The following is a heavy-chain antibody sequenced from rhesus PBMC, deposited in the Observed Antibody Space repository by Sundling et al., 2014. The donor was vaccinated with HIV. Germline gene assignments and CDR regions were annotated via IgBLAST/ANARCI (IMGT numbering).Heavy chain of an antibody. Sequence: EVQLVESGGGLAKPGGSLTLSCAASGFIFSDYYMDWVRQAPGKGLEWVSRISSGGGSIWYSDSVKGRFTISRDNARNTLYLEMNSLRTEDTAVYYCAKLHEEPFDCWGQGVLVTVSS. D-gene: IGHD3-28*01. V-gene: IGHV3-178*02. CDR1: GFIFSDYY. CDR3: AKLHEEPFDC. J-gene: IGHJ4*01. CDR2: ISSGGGSI.